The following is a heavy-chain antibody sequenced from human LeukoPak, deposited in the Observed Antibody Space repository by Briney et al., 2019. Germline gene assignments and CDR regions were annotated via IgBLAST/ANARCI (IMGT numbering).Heavy chain of an antibody. V-gene: IGHV3-21*01. J-gene: IGHJ5*02. CDR3: ASVRYCSSSSCLEGALDP. CDR2: ISSSSSYI. D-gene: IGHD2-2*01. CDR1: GFTFSSYS. Sequence: GGSLRLSCAASGFTFSSYSMNWVRQAPGKGLEWVSSISSSSSYIYYADSVKGRFTISRDNAKNSLYLQMNSLRAEDTAVYYCASVRYCSSSSCLEGALDPWGQGTLVTVSS.